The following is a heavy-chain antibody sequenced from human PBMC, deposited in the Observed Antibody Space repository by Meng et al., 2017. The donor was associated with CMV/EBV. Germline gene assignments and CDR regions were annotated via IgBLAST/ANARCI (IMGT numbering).Heavy chain of an antibody. CDR2: IWYDGSNE. V-gene: IGHV3-33*06. J-gene: IGHJ4*02. D-gene: IGHD2-2*02. CDR3: AKEAYCTISSCYRGQFGY. CDR1: FSSSA. Sequence: FSSSAMHWVRQAPGKGLEWVAVIWYDGSNEYYADSVKGRFTISRDNSKNTLYLQMNSLRAEGTAVYYCAKEAYCTISSCYRGQFGYWGQGNLVTVSS.